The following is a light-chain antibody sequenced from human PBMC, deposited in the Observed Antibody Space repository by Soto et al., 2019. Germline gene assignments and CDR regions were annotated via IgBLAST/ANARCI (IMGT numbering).Light chain of an antibody. CDR2: GAS. V-gene: IGKV3-15*01. J-gene: IGKJ1*01. CDR1: QSVNSN. Sequence: EIVMTQSPATLSVSPGERATLSCRASQSVNSNLAWHQQKPGQAPRLLIYGASTRATGIPARFTGSGSGTEFTLTISSLQSEDFAVYHCQQYNNWPPGTFGQGTKVEMK. CDR3: QQYNNWPPGT.